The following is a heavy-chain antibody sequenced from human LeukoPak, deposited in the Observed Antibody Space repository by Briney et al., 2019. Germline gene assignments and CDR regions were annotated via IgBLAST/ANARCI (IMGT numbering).Heavy chain of an antibody. J-gene: IGHJ4*02. CDR2: INPSGGST. CDR3: ARDLREGVIITGYFDY. CDR1: GYTFTSYY. D-gene: IGHD3-10*01. V-gene: IGHV1-46*01. Sequence: ASVKVSCKASGYTFTSYYMHWVRQAPGQGLEWMGIINPSGGSTSYAQKFQGRVTMTRDTSTSTVYMELSSLRSEDTAVYYCARDLREGVIITGYFDYWGQGTLVTVSP.